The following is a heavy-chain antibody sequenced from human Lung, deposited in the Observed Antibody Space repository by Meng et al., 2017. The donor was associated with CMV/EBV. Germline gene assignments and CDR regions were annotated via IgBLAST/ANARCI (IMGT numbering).Heavy chain of an antibody. J-gene: IGHJ3*02. CDR3: ARADGGDAVDI. V-gene: IGHV4-59*01. CDR1: GGSISSYY. Sequence: ETXSLTCTVSGGSISSYYWSWIRQPPGKGLEWIGYIYYSGSTNYNPSLKSRVTISVDTSKNQFSLKLSSVTAADTTVYYCARADGGDAVDIWGQGTMVTVSS. CDR2: IYYSGST.